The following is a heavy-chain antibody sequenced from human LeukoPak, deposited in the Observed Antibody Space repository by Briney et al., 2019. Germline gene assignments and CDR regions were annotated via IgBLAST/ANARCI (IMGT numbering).Heavy chain of an antibody. CDR1: GNTFTGNY. Sequence: ASVKVSCEVFGNTFTGNYLHWVRQAPGQGLEWMGWINPNSGGTNYAQKFQGRVTMTRDTSISTAYMELSRLRSDDTAVYYCARDRYDILTGPAVYYYYYGMDVWGQGTTVTVSS. CDR3: ARDRYDILTGPAVYYYYYGMDV. CDR2: INPNSGGT. V-gene: IGHV1-2*02. J-gene: IGHJ6*02. D-gene: IGHD3-9*01.